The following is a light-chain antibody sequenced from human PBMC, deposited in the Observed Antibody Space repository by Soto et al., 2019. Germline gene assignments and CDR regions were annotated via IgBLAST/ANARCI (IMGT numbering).Light chain of an antibody. CDR2: EVS. CDR1: NSDIGGYNY. CDR3: SSYTSANPLWV. V-gene: IGLV2-14*01. J-gene: IGLJ3*02. Sequence: QSVLTQPASVSGSPGQSITLSCTGTNSDIGGYNYVSWYQQYPGKAPKLIIYEVSNRPSGVSNRFSGSKSGNTASLTISGLQADDEGHYYCSSYTSANPLWVFGGGTQLTVL.